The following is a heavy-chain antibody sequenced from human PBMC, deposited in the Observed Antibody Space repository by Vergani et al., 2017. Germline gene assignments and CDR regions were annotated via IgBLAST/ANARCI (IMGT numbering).Heavy chain of an antibody. CDR1: GYTFTSYY. D-gene: IGHD3-3*01. J-gene: IGHJ5*02. CDR2: INPSGGST. Sequence: QVQLVQSGAEVKKPGASVKVSCKASGYTFTSYYMHWVRQAPGQGLEWMGIINPSGGSTSYAQKFQGRVTMTRDTSTSTVYMELSSLRSEDTAVYYCAKDQGFWSGSHWFDPWGQGTLVTVSS. CDR3: AKDQGFWSGSHWFDP. V-gene: IGHV1-46*01.